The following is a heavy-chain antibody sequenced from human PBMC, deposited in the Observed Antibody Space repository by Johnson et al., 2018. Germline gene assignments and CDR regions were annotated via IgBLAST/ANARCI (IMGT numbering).Heavy chain of an antibody. V-gene: IGHV3-30*03. D-gene: IGHD3-10*01. CDR3: ARWFGDVLGRGRYYYYMDV. Sequence: QVQLVQSGGGVVQPGRSLRLSCAASGFTFSSYGMHWVRQAPGKGLEWVAVISYDGSNKYYVDSVKGRFTISRDNAKNSLYLQMNSLRAEDTAVYYCARWFGDVLGRGRYYYYMDVWGKGTTVTVSS. CDR1: GFTFSSYG. CDR2: ISYDGSNK. J-gene: IGHJ6*03.